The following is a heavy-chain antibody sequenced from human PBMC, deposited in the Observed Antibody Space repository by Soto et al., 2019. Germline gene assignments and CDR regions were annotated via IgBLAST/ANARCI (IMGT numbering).Heavy chain of an antibody. V-gene: IGHV4-59*08. J-gene: IGHJ4*02. Sequence: PSETLSLTCTVSGGSISSYYWSWIRQPPGKGLEWIGYVFYGGSTNYNPSLKSRVTISVDTSKNQFSLKLNSVTAADTAVYYCARRYSSSFDYWGQGTLVTVSS. D-gene: IGHD6-13*01. CDR3: ARRYSSSFDY. CDR2: VFYGGST. CDR1: GGSISSYY.